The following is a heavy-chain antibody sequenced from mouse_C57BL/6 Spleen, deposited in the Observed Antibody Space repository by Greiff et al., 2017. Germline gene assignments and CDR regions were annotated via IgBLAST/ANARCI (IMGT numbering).Heavy chain of an antibody. V-gene: IGHV1-81*01. J-gene: IGHJ3*01. CDR3: ARYGDVGFAY. Sequence: QVQLKESGAELARPGASVKLSCKASGYTFTSYGISWVKQRTGQGLEWIGEIYPRSGNTYYNEKFKGKATLTADKSSSTAYMELRSLTSEDSAVYFCARYGDVGFAYWGQGTLVTVSA. D-gene: IGHD1-1*01. CDR2: IYPRSGNT. CDR1: GYTFTSYG.